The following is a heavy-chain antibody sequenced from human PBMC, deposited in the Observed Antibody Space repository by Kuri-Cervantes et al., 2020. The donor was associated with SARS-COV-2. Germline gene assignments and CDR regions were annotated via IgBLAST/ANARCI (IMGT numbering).Heavy chain of an antibody. V-gene: IGHV1-24*01. J-gene: IGHJ4*02. CDR3: ATAGTTAMALFDY. CDR2: FDPEDGET. D-gene: IGHD5-18*01. Sequence: ASVKVSCKVSGYTLTELSMHWVRQAPGKGLEWMGGFDPEDGETIYAQKCQGRVTMTEDTSTDTAYMELSSLRSEDTAVYYCATAGTTAMALFDYWGQGTLVTVSS. CDR1: GYTLTELS.